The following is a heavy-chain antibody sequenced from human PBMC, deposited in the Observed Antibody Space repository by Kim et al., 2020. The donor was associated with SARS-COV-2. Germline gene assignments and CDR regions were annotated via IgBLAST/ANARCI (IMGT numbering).Heavy chain of an antibody. CDR3: ASRIYTSFDS. V-gene: IGHV3-74*01. CDR1: GFTFSNYW. CDR2: INSDGSRP. J-gene: IGHJ4*02. Sequence: GGSLRLSCEASGFTFSNYWMHWVRQAPGKGLVWVSHINSDGSRPTYADSVKGRFTVSRDNAKNTLYLQMNSLRAEDTAMYYCASRIYTSFDSWGQGTLVTVSS.